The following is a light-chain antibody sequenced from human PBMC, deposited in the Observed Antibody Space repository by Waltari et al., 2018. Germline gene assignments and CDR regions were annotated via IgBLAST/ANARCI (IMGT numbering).Light chain of an antibody. CDR1: NSHVGAYNY. CDR3: SSYISSSTLEL. J-gene: IGLJ2*01. Sequence: QSALTQPASVSGSPGQSITIPRTGTNSHVGAYNYVLWYQQQPGKATKLMIFDVSIRPAWVSNRCYGSKSGNKASLTISGLQAEDEADYYCSSYISSSTLELFGGGTSLTVL. V-gene: IGLV2-14*03. CDR2: DVS.